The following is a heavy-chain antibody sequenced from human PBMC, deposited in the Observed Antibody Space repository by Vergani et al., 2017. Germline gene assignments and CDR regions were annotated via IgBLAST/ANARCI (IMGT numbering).Heavy chain of an antibody. Sequence: QVQLQQWGAGLLKPSETLSLTCAVYGGSFSGYYWSWIRQPPGKGLEWIGEINHSGSTNYNPSLKSRVTISVDTSKNQFSLKLSSVTAADTAVYYCARGPRWYYYDSSGLYCFVYWGQGTLVTVSS. J-gene: IGHJ4*02. CDR3: ARGPRWYYYDSSGLYCFVY. V-gene: IGHV4-34*01. CDR1: GGSFSGYY. CDR2: INHSGST. D-gene: IGHD3-22*01.